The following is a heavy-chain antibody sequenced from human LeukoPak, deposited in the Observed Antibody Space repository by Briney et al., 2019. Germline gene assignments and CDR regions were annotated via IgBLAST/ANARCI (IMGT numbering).Heavy chain of an antibody. D-gene: IGHD6-13*01. Sequence: PGGSLRLSCAASGFTFSTYWMSWVRQAPGKGLEWLANVKEDGTGKNHVDSVKGRFTISRDNAKKSLYLQMNGLRAEDTAVYYCAREIPQQLVAMDVWGQGTTVTVSS. CDR1: GFTFSTYW. CDR3: AREIPQQLVAMDV. CDR2: VKEDGTGK. J-gene: IGHJ6*02. V-gene: IGHV3-7*04.